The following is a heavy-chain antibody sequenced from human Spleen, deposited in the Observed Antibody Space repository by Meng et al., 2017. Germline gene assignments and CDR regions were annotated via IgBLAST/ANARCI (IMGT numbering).Heavy chain of an antibody. D-gene: IGHD3-10*01. Sequence: GESLKISCAASGFTFSNYGMHWVRQAPGKGLEWVSSISTTSSYIYYADSVKGRFTISRDNAKNSLNLQMNSLRAEDTAVYYCARDHVSGRGTFDIWGQGTMVTVSS. CDR3: ARDHVSGRGTFDI. CDR1: GFTFSNYG. CDR2: ISTTSSYI. J-gene: IGHJ3*02. V-gene: IGHV3-21*01.